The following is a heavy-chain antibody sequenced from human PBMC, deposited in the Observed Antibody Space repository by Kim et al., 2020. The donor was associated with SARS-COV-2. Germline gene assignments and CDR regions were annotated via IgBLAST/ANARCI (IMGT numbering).Heavy chain of an antibody. V-gene: IGHV3-21*01. J-gene: IGHJ3*02. D-gene: IGHD4-17*01. Sequence: GGSLRLSCAASGFTFSSYSMNWVRQAPGKGLEWVSSISSSSSYIYYEDSVKGRFTISRDNAKNSLYLQMNSLRAEDTAVYYCARDGYGDYSTIRDDFDI. CDR1: GFTFSSYS. CDR2: ISSSSSYI. CDR3: ARDGYGDYSTIRDDFDI.